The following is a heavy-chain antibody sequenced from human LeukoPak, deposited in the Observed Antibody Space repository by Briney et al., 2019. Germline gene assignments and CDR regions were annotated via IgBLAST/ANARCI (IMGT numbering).Heavy chain of an antibody. J-gene: IGHJ4*02. V-gene: IGHV1-8*01. Sequence: ASVKVSCKASGYTFTSYDIIWVRQAPGQGLEWMGWMNPNSGNTGYAQKFQGRVTMTRNTSISTAYMELSSLRSEDTAVYYCASIAVAGTSPGDYWAQGTLVTVSS. CDR1: GYTFTSYD. CDR2: MNPNSGNT. CDR3: ASIAVAGTSPGDY. D-gene: IGHD6-19*01.